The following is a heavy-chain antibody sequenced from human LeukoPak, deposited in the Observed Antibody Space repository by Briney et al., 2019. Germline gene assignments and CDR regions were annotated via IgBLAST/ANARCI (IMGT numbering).Heavy chain of an antibody. D-gene: IGHD3-22*01. CDR3: ARDRVDSSGYYYYYGMDV. J-gene: IGHJ6*02. CDR2: LYTSGST. Sequence: GSLRLSCAASGFTFSSYWMSWVRQAPGKGLEWIGRLYTSGSTNYNPSLKSRLTMSADTSKNQFSLRLRSVTAADTAVYYCARDRVDSSGYYYYYGMDVWGQGTTVTVSS. CDR1: GFTFSSYW. V-gene: IGHV4-4*07.